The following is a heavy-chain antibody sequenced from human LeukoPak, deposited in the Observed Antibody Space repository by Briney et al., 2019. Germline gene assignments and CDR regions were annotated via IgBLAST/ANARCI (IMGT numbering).Heavy chain of an antibody. CDR2: ISSDTTI. J-gene: IGHJ4*02. V-gene: IGHV3-48*04. CDR3: AKDRGEWLVLNYFDY. Sequence: GGSLRLSCAASGFTFSSYTMNWVRQAPGKGLEWVSYISSDTTIYYADSVKGRFTISRDNAKSSLYLQMNSLRAEDTAVYYCAKDRGEWLVLNYFDYWGQGTLVTVSS. D-gene: IGHD6-19*01. CDR1: GFTFSSYT.